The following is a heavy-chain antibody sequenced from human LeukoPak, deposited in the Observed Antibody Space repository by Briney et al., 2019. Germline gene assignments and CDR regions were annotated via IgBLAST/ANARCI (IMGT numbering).Heavy chain of an antibody. CDR1: GGSISSSSYY. J-gene: IGHJ5*02. CDR2: IYTSGST. CDR3: ARESRRFLEWSNWFDP. Sequence: PSETLSLTCTVSGGSISSSSYYWGWIRQPPGKGLEWIGRIYTSGSTNYNPSLKSRVTISVDTSKNQFSLKLSSVTAADTAVYYCARESRRFLEWSNWFDPWGQGTLVTVSS. V-gene: IGHV4-39*07. D-gene: IGHD3-3*01.